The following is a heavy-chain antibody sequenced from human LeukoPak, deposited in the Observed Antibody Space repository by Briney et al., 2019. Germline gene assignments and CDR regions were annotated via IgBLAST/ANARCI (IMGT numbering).Heavy chain of an antibody. D-gene: IGHD3-10*01. CDR3: ARRKYGSGSYYHYYYMDV. CDR1: GGSFSGYY. Sequence: SETLSLTCAVYGGSFSGYYWSWIRQPPGKGLEWIGEINHSGSTNYNPSLKSRVTISVDTSKNQFSLKLSSVTAADTAVYYCARRKYGSGSYYHYYYMDVWGKGATVTVSS. J-gene: IGHJ6*03. CDR2: INHSGST. V-gene: IGHV4-34*01.